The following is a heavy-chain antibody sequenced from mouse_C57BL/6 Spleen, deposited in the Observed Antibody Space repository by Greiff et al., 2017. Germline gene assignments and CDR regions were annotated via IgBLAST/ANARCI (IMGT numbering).Heavy chain of an antibody. CDR2: IDPENGDT. CDR1: GFNFKDDY. D-gene: IGHD1-1*01. J-gene: IGHJ3*01. V-gene: IGHV14-4*01. CDR3: TTNCCGSSFAD. Sequence: VQLQQSGAELVRPGASVKLSCTASGFNFKDDYMHWVKQRPEQGLEWIGWIDPENGDTEYASKFQGKATITADTSSNTAYLQLRSLTSEDTAVYYSTTNCCGSSFADWGQGTLVTVAA.